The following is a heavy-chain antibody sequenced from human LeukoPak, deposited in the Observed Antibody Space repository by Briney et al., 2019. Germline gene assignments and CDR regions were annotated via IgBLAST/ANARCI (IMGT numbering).Heavy chain of an antibody. D-gene: IGHD2-2*01. V-gene: IGHV1-46*01. Sequence: GASVKVSCKASGYTFTSYYMHWVRQAPGQGLEWMGIINPSGGSTSYAQKFQGRVTMTRDTSTSTVYMELSSLRSEDTAVYYCARGPLDRVVVPYYYYYMDVWGKGTTVTVSS. CDR2: INPSGGST. J-gene: IGHJ6*03. CDR1: GYTFTSYY. CDR3: ARGPLDRVVVPYYYYYMDV.